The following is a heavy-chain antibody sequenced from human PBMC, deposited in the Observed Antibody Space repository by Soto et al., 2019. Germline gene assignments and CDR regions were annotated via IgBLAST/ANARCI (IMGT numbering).Heavy chain of an antibody. V-gene: IGHV1-69*01. CDR2: ITPISGTT. Sequence: QVQLVQSGAEVKKPGSSMKVSCKVSGGTFRSYAINWVRQAPGQGLEWMGGITPISGTTNYAQKFQGRVTITADESTSTASMDLSSLRYDDTAVYYCARAGTWGQGSPVTVSS. CDR3: ARAGT. J-gene: IGHJ5*02. CDR1: GGTFRSYA.